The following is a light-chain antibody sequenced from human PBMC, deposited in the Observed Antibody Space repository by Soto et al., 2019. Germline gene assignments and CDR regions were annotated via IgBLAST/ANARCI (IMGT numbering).Light chain of an antibody. CDR3: RQRTNWPPT. Sequence: EIVLTQSPATLSLSPGERATLSCRASQSVGNDLVWYHHKPGQAPRLLIYSASNRATGIPARSSGSESGTDFTLTISRLEPEDFAVYYCRQRTNWPPTFGGGTKVEIK. J-gene: IGKJ4*01. V-gene: IGKV3-11*01. CDR1: QSVGND. CDR2: SAS.